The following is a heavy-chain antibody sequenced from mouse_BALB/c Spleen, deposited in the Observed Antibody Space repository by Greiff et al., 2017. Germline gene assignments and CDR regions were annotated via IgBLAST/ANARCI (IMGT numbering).Heavy chain of an antibody. V-gene: IGHV1-69*01. J-gene: IGHJ4*01. CDR2: IDTSDSYT. Sequence: QVQLKQPGAELVMPGASVKMSCKASGYTFTDYWMHWVKQRPGQGLEWIGAIDTSDSYTSYNQKFKGKATLTVDESSSTAYMQLSSLTSEDSAVYYCARWDYWGQGTSVTVSS. CDR1: GYTFTDYW. CDR3: ARWDY.